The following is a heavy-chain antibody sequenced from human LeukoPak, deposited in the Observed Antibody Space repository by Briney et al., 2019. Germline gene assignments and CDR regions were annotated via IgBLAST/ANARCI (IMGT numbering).Heavy chain of an antibody. CDR2: ISGSGGST. Sequence: GGSLRLSCAASGFTFSSYAMSWVRQAPGKGLEWVSSISGSGGSTYYADSVKGRFTISRDNSKNTLYLQMNSLRAEDTAVYYCAKDLSIAVAGCFDYWGQGTLVTVSS. J-gene: IGHJ4*02. V-gene: IGHV3-23*01. CDR1: GFTFSSYA. D-gene: IGHD6-19*01. CDR3: AKDLSIAVAGCFDY.